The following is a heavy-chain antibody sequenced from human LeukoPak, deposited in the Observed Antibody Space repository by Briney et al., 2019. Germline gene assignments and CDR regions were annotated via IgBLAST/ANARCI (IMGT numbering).Heavy chain of an antibody. V-gene: IGHV3-23*01. J-gene: IGHJ6*04. Sequence: PGGSLRLSCAASGFTFSSYDMSWVRQAPGKGLEWVSSIFTRGGKTYYADSVRGRFTISRDNAKNSLYLQMNSLRAEDTAVYYCAELGIAMIGGFWGKGTTVTISS. CDR2: IFTRGGKT. CDR1: GFTFSSYD. D-gene: IGHD3-10*02. CDR3: AELGIAMIGGF.